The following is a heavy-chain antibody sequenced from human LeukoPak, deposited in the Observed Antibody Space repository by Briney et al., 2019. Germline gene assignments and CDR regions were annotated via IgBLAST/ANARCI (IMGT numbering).Heavy chain of an antibody. J-gene: IGHJ4*02. CDR1: GFTVSSNY. CDR2: IYSGGST. D-gene: IGHD3-22*01. V-gene: IGHV3-66*01. Sequence: GGSLRLSCAASGFTVSSNYMSWVRQAPGKGLEWVSVIYSGGSTYYADSVKGGFTISRDNSKNTLYLQMNSLRAEDTAVYYCARDGYYYDSSGYYFDYWGQGTLVTVSS. CDR3: ARDGYYYDSSGYYFDY.